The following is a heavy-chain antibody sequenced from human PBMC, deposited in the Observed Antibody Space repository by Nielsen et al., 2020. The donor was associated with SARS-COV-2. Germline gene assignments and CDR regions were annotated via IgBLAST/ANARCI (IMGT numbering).Heavy chain of an antibody. CDR2: IYYSGRT. CDR3: AREKRWFGELAFDY. J-gene: IGHJ4*02. V-gene: IGHV4-30-4*01. D-gene: IGHD3-10*01. CDR1: GASISSSDSY. Sequence: SETLSLTCTISGASISSSDSYWTWIRQPPGKGLEWIGYIYYSGRTFYSPSLKSRVTISLDTSKNQFSLKLPSVTAADTAVYYCAREKRWFGELAFDYWGLGTLLTVSS.